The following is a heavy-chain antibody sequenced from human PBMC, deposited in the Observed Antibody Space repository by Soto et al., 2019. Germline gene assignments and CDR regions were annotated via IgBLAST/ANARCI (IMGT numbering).Heavy chain of an antibody. D-gene: IGHD4-17*01. CDR1: SASISSTNW. Sequence: QVQLQESGPGLVKPSETLSLTCAVSSASISSTNWWNWVRQPPGKGLEWIGEIYHDGSTNYSPSLKSLVTISVYKSKNQFSLNLMSVTAADTAVYYCASKNYGDSVTPLQFWAQGTLVTVSS. V-gene: IGHV4-4*02. CDR3: ASKNYGDSVTPLQF. CDR2: IYHDGST. J-gene: IGHJ1*01.